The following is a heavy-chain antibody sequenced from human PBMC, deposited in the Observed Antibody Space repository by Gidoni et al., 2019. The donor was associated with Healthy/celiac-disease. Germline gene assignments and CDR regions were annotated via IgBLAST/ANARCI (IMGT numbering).Heavy chain of an antibody. CDR1: GYTFSSYG. D-gene: IGHD6-6*01. J-gene: IGHJ4*01. CDR2: ISAYNGNT. CDR3: ARWGWDSSSSYFFDY. Sequence: QVQLVQSGAEVKKPGASVKVSCKASGYTFSSYGISWVRQAPGQGREWMGWISAYNGNTNYVQKLQGRVTMTTDTSTSTAYMELRSLRSDDTAVYYCARWGWDSSSSYFFDYWGQGTLVTVSS. V-gene: IGHV1-18*01.